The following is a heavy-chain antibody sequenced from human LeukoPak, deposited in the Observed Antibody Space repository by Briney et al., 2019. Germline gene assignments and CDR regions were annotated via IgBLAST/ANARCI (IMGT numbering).Heavy chain of an antibody. CDR2: IRPSSGDT. J-gene: IGHJ5*02. CDR3: ARTADISIIPGAIGTLDP. D-gene: IGHD2-2*02. V-gene: IGHV1-2*02. CDR1: GYTFTDYY. Sequence: ASVTVSCMASGYTFTDYYMNWVRQAPRQGVEWMGWIRPSSGDTNIGQNFQGRVTLTMDTSITTAHMELSGLTSDDTAIYYCARTADISIIPGAIGTLDPCGQGTLVTASS.